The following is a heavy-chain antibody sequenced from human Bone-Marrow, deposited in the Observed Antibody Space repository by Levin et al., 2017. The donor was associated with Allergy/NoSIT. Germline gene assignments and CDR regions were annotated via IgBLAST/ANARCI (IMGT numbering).Heavy chain of an antibody. CDR2: INHSGST. J-gene: IGHJ6*02. CDR3: ARGAEWVRYYYGMDV. Sequence: SETLSLTCAVYGGSFSGYYWSWIRQPPGKGLEWIGEINHSGSTNYNPSLKSRVTISVDTSKNQFSLKLSSVTAADTAVYYCARGAEWVRYYYGMDVWGQGTTVTVSS. D-gene: IGHD2-8*01. V-gene: IGHV4-34*01. CDR1: GGSFSGYY.